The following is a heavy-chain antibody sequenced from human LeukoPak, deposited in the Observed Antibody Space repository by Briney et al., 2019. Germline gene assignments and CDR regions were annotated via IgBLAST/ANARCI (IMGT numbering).Heavy chain of an antibody. CDR1: GYTLTELS. Sequence: ASVKVSCKVSGYTLTELSMHWVRQAPGKGLEWMGGFDPEDGETIYAQKFQGRVTMTEDTSTDTAYMELSSLRSEDTAVYYCATFSGSIVVVVAARTYYFDYWGQGTLVTVSS. CDR2: FDPEDGET. V-gene: IGHV1-24*01. J-gene: IGHJ4*02. CDR3: ATFSGSIVVVVAARTYYFDY. D-gene: IGHD2-15*01.